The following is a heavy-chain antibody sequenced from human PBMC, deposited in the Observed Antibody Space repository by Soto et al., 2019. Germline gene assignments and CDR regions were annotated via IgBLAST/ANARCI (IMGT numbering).Heavy chain of an antibody. CDR3: TRDVSGYVRFDD. V-gene: IGHV3-48*03. CDR2: ISGSGGTA. CDR1: GFTFSSYA. Sequence: EVQLVESGGGLVQPGGSLRLSCAASGFTFSSYALNWVRQAPGKGLEWLSYISGSGGTAYYADSVQGRFTISRDNAKNALYLQLNSLRDEDTAVYYCTRDVSGYVRFDDWGQGTVVTVSS. J-gene: IGHJ4*02. D-gene: IGHD5-12*01.